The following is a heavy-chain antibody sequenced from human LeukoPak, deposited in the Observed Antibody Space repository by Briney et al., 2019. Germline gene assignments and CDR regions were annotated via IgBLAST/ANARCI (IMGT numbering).Heavy chain of an antibody. CDR3: ARGFGSSWSGDY. CDR1: GFTFSSYG. J-gene: IGHJ4*02. D-gene: IGHD6-13*01. CDR2: IWYDGSNK. Sequence: GGSLRLSCAASGFTFSSYGMHWVRQAPGKGLEWVAVIWYDGSNKYYADSVEGRFTISRDNSKSTLYLQMNSLRTEDTAVYYCARGFGSSWSGDYWGQGTLVTVSS. V-gene: IGHV3-33*01.